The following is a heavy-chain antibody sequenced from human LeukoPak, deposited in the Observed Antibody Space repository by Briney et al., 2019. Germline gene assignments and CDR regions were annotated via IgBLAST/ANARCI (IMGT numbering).Heavy chain of an antibody. Sequence: PGGSLRLSYAASGFTFDDYTMHWVRQAPGKGLEWVSLSWNGDITYYADSVQGRFTISRDNNKNSLYLQMNRLRAEDTALYYCAKDAELDYWGQGTLVTVST. CDR2: SWNGDIT. CDR1: GFTFDDYT. J-gene: IGHJ4*02. CDR3: AKDAELDY. V-gene: IGHV3-43*01.